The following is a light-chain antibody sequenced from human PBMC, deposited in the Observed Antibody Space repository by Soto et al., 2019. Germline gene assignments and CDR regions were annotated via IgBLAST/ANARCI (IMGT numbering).Light chain of an antibody. J-gene: IGKJ4*01. CDR1: QGISSA. Sequence: AIQLTQSPSSLSASVGDRVTITCRASQGISSALAWYQQKPGKAPKLLIYDASSLESGVPSRFSGSGSGTDFPLPISTLQPEFFATYYCKHFNSAPLTFGGGTRGDIK. CDR2: DAS. CDR3: KHFNSAPLT. V-gene: IGKV1-13*02.